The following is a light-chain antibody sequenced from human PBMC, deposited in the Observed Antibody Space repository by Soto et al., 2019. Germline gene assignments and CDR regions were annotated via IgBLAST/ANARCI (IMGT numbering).Light chain of an antibody. CDR1: QSISSKY. CDR3: QEYGNPL. J-gene: IGKJ3*01. Sequence: EIVMTQSPATLSVSPGGRATLSCRASQSISSKYLAWYQQKPGQAPRLLIYGASSRATGVPDRFSGSGSGTDFTLTISRLEPEDFAIYYCQEYGNPLFGPGTKVDI. CDR2: GAS. V-gene: IGKV3-20*01.